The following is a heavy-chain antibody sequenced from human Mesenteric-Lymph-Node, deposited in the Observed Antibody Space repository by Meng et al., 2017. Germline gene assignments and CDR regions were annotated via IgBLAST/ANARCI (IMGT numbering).Heavy chain of an antibody. CDR1: GGSISSSSYY. V-gene: IGHV4-39*07. CDR2: IYYSGST. Sequence: SETLSLTCTVSGGSISSSSYYWGWIRQPPGKGLEWIGSIYYSGSTYYNPSLKSRVTISVDTSKNQFSLKLSSVTAADTAVYYCARGLSLMYYYGSGSYSDYFDYWGQGTLVTVSS. J-gene: IGHJ4*02. D-gene: IGHD3-10*01. CDR3: ARGLSLMYYYGSGSYSDYFDY.